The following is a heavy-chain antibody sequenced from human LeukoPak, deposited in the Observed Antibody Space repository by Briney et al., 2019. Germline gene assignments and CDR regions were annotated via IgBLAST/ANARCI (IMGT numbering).Heavy chain of an antibody. V-gene: IGHV4-34*01. J-gene: IGHJ5*02. Sequence: SETLSLTCAVYVGSFSGYYWSWIRQPPGKGLEWIGEINHSGSTNYNPSPKRRVTTSVDPSKNQVSLKLTSVTAADTAVYYCARVNYYGSGGYYWWFDPWGQGTLVTVSS. D-gene: IGHD3-22*01. CDR1: VGSFSGYY. CDR2: INHSGST. CDR3: ARVNYYGSGGYYWWFDP.